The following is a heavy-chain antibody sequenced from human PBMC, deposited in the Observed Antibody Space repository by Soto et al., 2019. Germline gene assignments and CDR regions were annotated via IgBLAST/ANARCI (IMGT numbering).Heavy chain of an antibody. D-gene: IGHD2-21*02. V-gene: IGHV1-18*01. CDR1: GYTIASYA. CDR3: ARSIVVVTAADY. J-gene: IGHJ4*02. Sequence: ASVTVACKASGYTIASYASSWMRQAPGQGLEWMGWISAYNGNTNYAQKLQGRVTITRDTSASTAYMELSSLRSEDTAVYYCARSIVVVTAADYWGQGTLVTVSS. CDR2: ISAYNGNT.